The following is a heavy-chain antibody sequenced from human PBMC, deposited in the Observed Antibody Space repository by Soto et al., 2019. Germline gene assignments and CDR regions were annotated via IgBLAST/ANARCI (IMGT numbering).Heavy chain of an antibody. J-gene: IGHJ5*02. Sequence: SETLSLTCTVSGASMGRYYWSWIRQSPGKGLEYIGYIAGSETTNYSPSLRSRVTISLEASKSQFSLKLSSVTAADTAVYYCARDMHAGFTHYFDPWGQGTLVTVSS. D-gene: IGHD1-26*01. V-gene: IGHV4-59*01. CDR3: ARDMHAGFTHYFDP. CDR2: IAGSETT. CDR1: GASMGRYY.